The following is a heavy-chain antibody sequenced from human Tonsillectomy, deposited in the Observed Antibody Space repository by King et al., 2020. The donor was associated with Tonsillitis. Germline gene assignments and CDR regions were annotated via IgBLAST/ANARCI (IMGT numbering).Heavy chain of an antibody. D-gene: IGHD1-26*01. CDR3: ARVPKDSGAYTDKPTEYFQD. CDR2: ISGYNGDT. Sequence: VQLVQSGAAVKKPGASVKVSCKASGYNFKTYGISWVRQAPGQGLEWMGWISGYNGDTNYAQKVQGRVTLTTDTSTNTAYMELRSLRSDDTAVYYCARVPKDSGAYTDKPTEYFQDWGQGTLVTVSS. J-gene: IGHJ1*01. V-gene: IGHV1-18*01. CDR1: GYNFKTYG.